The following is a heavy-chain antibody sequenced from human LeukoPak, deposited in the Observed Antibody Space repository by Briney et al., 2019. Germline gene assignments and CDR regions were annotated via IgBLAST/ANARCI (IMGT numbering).Heavy chain of an antibody. D-gene: IGHD3-9*01. J-gene: IGHJ4*02. CDR1: GFTFSSYA. CDR3: ARGYRYDILTGNFDY. CDR2: ISSNGGST. V-gene: IGHV3-64*01. Sequence: GGSLRLSCAASGFTFSSYAMHWVRQAPGKGLEYVSAISSNGGSTYYANSVKGRFTISRDNSKNTLYLQMGSLRAEYMAVYYCARGYRYDILTGNFDYWGQGTLVTVSS.